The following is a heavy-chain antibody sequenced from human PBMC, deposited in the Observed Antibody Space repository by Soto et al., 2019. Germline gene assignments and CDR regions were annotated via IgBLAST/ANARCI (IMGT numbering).Heavy chain of an antibody. CDR2: IWYEGSNK. CDR3: ARDPLGSLAAAGTCYFDY. V-gene: IGHV3-33*01. J-gene: IGHJ4*02. D-gene: IGHD6-13*01. CDR1: GFTFSSYG. Sequence: GGSLRLSCAASGFTFSSYGMHWVRQAPGKGLEWVAVIWYEGSNKYYADSVKGRFTISRDNSKNKLYLQMNSLRAEETAVYYCARDPLGSLAAAGTCYFDYWGQGTLVTVSS.